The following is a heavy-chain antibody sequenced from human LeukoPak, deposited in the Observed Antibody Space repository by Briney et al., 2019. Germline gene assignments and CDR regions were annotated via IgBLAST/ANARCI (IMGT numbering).Heavy chain of an antibody. CDR3: ARGYYYDSMIDAFDI. J-gene: IGHJ3*02. Sequence: GASVKVSCKASGYTFTSYGISWVRQAPGQGLEWMGWISAYNGNTNYAQKLQGRVTTTTDTSTSTAYMELRSLRFDDTAVYYCARGYYYDSMIDAFDIWGQGAMVTVSS. D-gene: IGHD3-22*01. CDR2: ISAYNGNT. CDR1: GYTFTSYG. V-gene: IGHV1-18*01.